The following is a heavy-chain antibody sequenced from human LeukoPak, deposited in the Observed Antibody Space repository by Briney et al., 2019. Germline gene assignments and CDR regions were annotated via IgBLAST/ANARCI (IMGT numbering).Heavy chain of an antibody. D-gene: IGHD3-10*01. CDR3: ARDLRPLIWFGVSNVDYYYGMDV. CDR1: GGSFSGYY. CDR2: INHSGST. J-gene: IGHJ6*02. V-gene: IGHV4-34*01. Sequence: SETLSLTCAVYGGSFSGYYWSWIRQPPGKGLEWIGEINHSGSTNYNPSLKSRVTISVDTSKNQFSLKLSSVTAADTAVYYCARDLRPLIWFGVSNVDYYYGMDVWGQGTTVTVSS.